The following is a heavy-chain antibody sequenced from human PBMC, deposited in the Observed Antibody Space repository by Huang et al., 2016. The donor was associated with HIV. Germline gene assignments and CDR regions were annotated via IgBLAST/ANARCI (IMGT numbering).Heavy chain of an antibody. Sequence: QVRLEQWGQGLLKPSETLSLTCAVYGASFNTYYWSWVRQSPAKGLEWIGEIKPGGAPNDNPSLKRRVTMTVETSKNQFYRKLRAMTAADAAIYYCARMPTPSYYDTWSLSPVEEDFFYYNLDVWGQGTPVSVSS. V-gene: IGHV4-34*02. CDR2: IKPGGAP. D-gene: IGHD3-3*01. CDR1: GASFNTYY. J-gene: IGHJ6*02. CDR3: ARMPTPSYYDTWSLSPVEEDFFYYNLDV.